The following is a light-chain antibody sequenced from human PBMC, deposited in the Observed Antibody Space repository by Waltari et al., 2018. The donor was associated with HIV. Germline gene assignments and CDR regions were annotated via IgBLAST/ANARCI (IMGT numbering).Light chain of an antibody. J-gene: IGLJ1*01. Sequence: QSALTQPASVSGYPGQSITISCTGTSSDVGSYNLVSWYQQHPGKAPKLMIYEVNKRPSGVSNRLSGSKSGNTASLTSSGLQGEDEADYYCCSYAGSTFYVFGTGTKVTVL. CDR2: EVN. CDR3: CSYAGSTFYV. CDR1: SSDVGSYNL. V-gene: IGLV2-23*02.